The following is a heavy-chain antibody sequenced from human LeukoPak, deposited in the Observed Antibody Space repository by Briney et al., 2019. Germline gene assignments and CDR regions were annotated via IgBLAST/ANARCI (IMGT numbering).Heavy chain of an antibody. J-gene: IGHJ4*02. Sequence: GGSLRLSCAASGFTFSIYGMHWVRQAPGKGLEWVAVISYDGSNKYYADSVKGRFTISRDNSKNTLYLQMNSLRAEDTAVYYCAKEGTYYYDSSGSDYWGQGTLVTVSS. D-gene: IGHD3-22*01. CDR3: AKEGTYYYDSSGSDY. CDR2: ISYDGSNK. CDR1: GFTFSIYG. V-gene: IGHV3-30*18.